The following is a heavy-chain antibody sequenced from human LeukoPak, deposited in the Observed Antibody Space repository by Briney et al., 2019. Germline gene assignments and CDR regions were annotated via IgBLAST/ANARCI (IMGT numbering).Heavy chain of an antibody. V-gene: IGHV3-74*01. D-gene: IGHD4-11*01. CDR2: SNSDGSST. CDR3: ARDLHDYSNYGLSY. CDR1: GFTFSSYW. J-gene: IGHJ4*02. Sequence: GGSLRLSCAASGFTFSSYWMHWVRQAPGKGLVWVSRSNSDGSSTSYADSVKGRFTISRDNAKNTLYLQMNSLIAEDTAVYYCARDLHDYSNYGLSYWGQGTLVTVSS.